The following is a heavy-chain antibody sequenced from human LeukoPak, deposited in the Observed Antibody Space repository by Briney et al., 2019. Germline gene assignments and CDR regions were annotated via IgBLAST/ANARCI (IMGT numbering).Heavy chain of an antibody. CDR1: GYTFTHYF. J-gene: IGHJ4*02. D-gene: IGHD4-11*01. V-gene: IGHV1-2*02. CDR2: INPNSGGT. Sequence: ASVKVSCKASGYTFTHYFIHWVRQAPGQGLERMGWINPNSGGTNYAQIFQGRVTMTRDTSISTAFMELNRLRSDDTAVYYCARDSSSVTTPYFDYWAQGTLVTVPS. CDR3: ARDSSSVTTPYFDY.